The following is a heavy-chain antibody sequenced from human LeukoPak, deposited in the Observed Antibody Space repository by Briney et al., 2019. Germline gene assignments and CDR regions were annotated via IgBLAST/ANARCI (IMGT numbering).Heavy chain of an antibody. V-gene: IGHV1-18*01. J-gene: IGHJ4*02. CDR1: GYTFTSYG. CDR2: ISAYNGNT. Sequence: GASVKVSCKASGYTFTSYGISWVRQAPGQGLEWMGWISAYNGNTNYAQKLQGRVTMTTDTSTSTAYMELRSLRSDDTAVYYCARELEGYTIFGVVIMGYFDYWGQGTLVTVSS. CDR3: ARELEGYTIFGVVIMGYFDY. D-gene: IGHD3-3*01.